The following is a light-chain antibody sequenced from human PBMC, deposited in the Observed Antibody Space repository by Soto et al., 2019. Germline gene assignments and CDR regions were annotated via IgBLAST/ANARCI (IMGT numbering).Light chain of an antibody. V-gene: IGKV1-5*03. CDR2: KAS. J-gene: IGKJ1*01. Sequence: DIQMTQSPSTLSASVGDRVTITCLASQSISSWLAWYQQKPGKAPKLLIYKASSLESGVPSRFSGSGSGTDFTLTISSLRPEDFATYYCLQDYNYPRTFGQGTKVDIK. CDR1: QSISSW. CDR3: LQDYNYPRT.